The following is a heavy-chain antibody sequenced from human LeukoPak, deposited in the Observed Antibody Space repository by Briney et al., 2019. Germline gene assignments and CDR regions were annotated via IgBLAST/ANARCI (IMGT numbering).Heavy chain of an antibody. CDR1: GYTFTSYG. CDR3: ARDRDITMIVAPLDY. Sequence: ASVKLSCKASGYTFTSYGISWVRQAPGQGLEWMGWISAYNGNTNYAQKLQGRVTMTTDTSTSTAYMELRSLRSDDTAVYYCARDRDITMIVAPLDYWGQGTLVTVSS. V-gene: IGHV1-18*01. D-gene: IGHD3-22*01. CDR2: ISAYNGNT. J-gene: IGHJ4*02.